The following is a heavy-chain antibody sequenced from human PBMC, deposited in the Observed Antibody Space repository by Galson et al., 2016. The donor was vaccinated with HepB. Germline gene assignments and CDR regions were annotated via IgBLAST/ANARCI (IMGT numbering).Heavy chain of an antibody. V-gene: IGHV3-23*01. D-gene: IGHD6-13*01. J-gene: IGHJ5*01. CDR1: GFTLNTYA. CDR2: VSGTGNNA. Sequence: SLRLSCAASGFTLNTYAMSWVRQTPGKGLEWVATVSGTGNNAWYADSVKGRFTISRDNSKNTLSLQMSSLRADDTAVYFCARLGYRSTWFDYWGQGALVTVPS. CDR3: ARLGYRSTWFDY.